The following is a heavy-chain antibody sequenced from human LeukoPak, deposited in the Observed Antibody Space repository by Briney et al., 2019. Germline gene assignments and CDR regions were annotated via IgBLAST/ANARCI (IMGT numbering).Heavy chain of an antibody. J-gene: IGHJ3*02. CDR3: ARHTIPAAIQTGVFDI. CDR2: IYYSGST. V-gene: IGHV4-59*08. D-gene: IGHD2-2*02. Sequence: SETLSLTCTVSGGSISSYYWSWIRQPPGKGLEWIGYIYYSGSTNYNPSLKSRVTISVDTSKNQFSLKLSSVTAADTAIYYCARHTIPAAIQTGVFDIWGQGKMVPVSS. CDR1: GGSISSYY.